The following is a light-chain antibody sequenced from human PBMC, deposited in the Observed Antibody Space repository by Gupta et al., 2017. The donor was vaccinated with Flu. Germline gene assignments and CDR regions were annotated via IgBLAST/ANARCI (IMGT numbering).Light chain of an antibody. Sequence: EIVLTQSPGTLSLSPGDRATLSWRASRHVSTNFLAWYQQKPGQAPRLLMSEANYRATGTPDRFSGSGSGTEFTLTISRLEPGDVAVYYCQQVGSIPFTFGHGTKLDIK. J-gene: IGKJ3*01. V-gene: IGKV3-20*01. CDR2: EAN. CDR1: RHVSTNF. CDR3: QQVGSIPFT.